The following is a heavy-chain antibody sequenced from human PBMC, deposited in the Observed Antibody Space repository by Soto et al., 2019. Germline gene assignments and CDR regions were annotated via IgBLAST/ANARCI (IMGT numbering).Heavy chain of an antibody. CDR2: ISGSGGST. Sequence: PGGSLRLSCAASGFTFSSYAMSWVRQAPGKGLEWVSAISGSGGSTYYADSVKGRFTISRDNSKNTLYLQMNSPRAEDTAVYYCAKSFSKGIAAAGTGLTIDYWGQGTLVTVSS. V-gene: IGHV3-23*01. D-gene: IGHD6-13*01. CDR1: GFTFSSYA. J-gene: IGHJ4*02. CDR3: AKSFSKGIAAAGTGLTIDY.